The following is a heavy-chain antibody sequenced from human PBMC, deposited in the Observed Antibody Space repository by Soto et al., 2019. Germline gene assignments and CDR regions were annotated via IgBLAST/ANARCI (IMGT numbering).Heavy chain of an antibody. V-gene: IGHV3-23*01. CDR3: AVHCSTSSCSY. Sequence: EVQLSESGGGLVQPGGSLRVSCAASGFTFSTYAMSWVRQAPGKGLEWVSAIGGSAESAYYGDSVKGRFTISRDNSKNTVYLQMNSLRAEATAVYYCAVHCSTSSCSYWGQGTLATVSS. CDR2: IGGSAESA. CDR1: GFTFSTYA. J-gene: IGHJ4*02. D-gene: IGHD2-2*01.